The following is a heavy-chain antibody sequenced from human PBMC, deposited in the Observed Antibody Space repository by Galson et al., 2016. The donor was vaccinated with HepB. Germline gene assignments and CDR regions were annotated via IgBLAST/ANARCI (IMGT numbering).Heavy chain of an antibody. CDR2: ISSDGSST. V-gene: IGHV3-74*01. D-gene: IGHD2-2*01. J-gene: IGHJ4*02. CDR3: AKGEGHCSSTSCTGFYDC. Sequence: SLRLSCAASGFTFSSYWMHWVRQAPGKGLVWVSRISSDGSSTSYADSVKGRFTISRGNAKNTLYLQMNSLRAEDTAIYYCAKGEGHCSSTSCTGFYDCWGQGALVIVSS. CDR1: GFTFSSYW.